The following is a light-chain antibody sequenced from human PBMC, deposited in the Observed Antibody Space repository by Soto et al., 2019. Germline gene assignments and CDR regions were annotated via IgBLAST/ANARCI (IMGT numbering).Light chain of an antibody. Sequence: QSELTQPASGTASPGQSITISRTVTRSDVGGYNYVSWYQQHPGKAPKLMIFDVNNRPSGVSNRFSGSKSGNTASLTISGLQAEDEADYYCCSYTSSSTYVFGTGTKVTVL. CDR3: CSYTSSSTYV. CDR2: DVN. CDR1: RSDVGGYNY. V-gene: IGLV2-14*01. J-gene: IGLJ1*01.